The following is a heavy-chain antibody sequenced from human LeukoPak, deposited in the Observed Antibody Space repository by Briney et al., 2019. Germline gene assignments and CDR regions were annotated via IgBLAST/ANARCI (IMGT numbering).Heavy chain of an antibody. V-gene: IGHV3-30*18. J-gene: IGHJ4*02. CDR1: GFTFSSYW. CDR3: AKDLTYYYDISGSYYGYYFDY. CDR2: ISYDGNNK. D-gene: IGHD3-22*01. Sequence: GGSLRLSCAASGFTFSSYWMSWVRQAPGKGLEWVAVISYDGNNKYYADSVKGRFTISRDNSKNTLYLQMNSLRPEDTAVYYCAKDLTYYYDISGSYYGYYFDYWGQGTLVTVSS.